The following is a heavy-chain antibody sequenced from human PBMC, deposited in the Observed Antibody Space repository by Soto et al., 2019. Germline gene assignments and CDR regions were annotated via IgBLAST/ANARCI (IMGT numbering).Heavy chain of an antibody. J-gene: IGHJ4*02. Sequence: QVQLVQSGAEVKKPGSSVKVSCKASGGTFSSYTISWVRQAPGQGLEWMGRIIPILGIANYAQKFQGRVTLTADKHTSRGYMELSSLRSEDTAVYYCEREMTTRAVAGRSDLDYWGEGTLVTVSS. D-gene: IGHD6-19*01. V-gene: IGHV1-69*08. CDR3: EREMTTRAVAGRSDLDY. CDR1: GGTFSSYT. CDR2: IIPILGIA.